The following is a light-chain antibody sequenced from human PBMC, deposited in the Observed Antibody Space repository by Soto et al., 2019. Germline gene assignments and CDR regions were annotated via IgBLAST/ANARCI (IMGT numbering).Light chain of an antibody. CDR3: QERGRWPRGT. Sequence: EMVLTQSPATLSLSPGESATLSCRASQNVGRIFAWYQQKSGQPPRLLIHTASSGATGIPARFSGSGSRTDVTLTISSLEPEDIAVYYCQERGRWPRGTVGGGTKVEMK. V-gene: IGKV3-11*01. J-gene: IGKJ4*01. CDR2: TAS. CDR1: QNVGRI.